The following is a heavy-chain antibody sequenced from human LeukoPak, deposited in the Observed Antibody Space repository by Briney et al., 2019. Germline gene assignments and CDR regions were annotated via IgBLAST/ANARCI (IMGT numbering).Heavy chain of an antibody. D-gene: IGHD6-13*01. CDR3: ARRGSSWYFSSDY. CDR1: GGSISSSSYY. V-gene: IGHV4-39*01. CDR2: IYYSGST. Sequence: PSETLSLTCTVSGGSISSSSYYWGWIRQPPGKGLEWIGSIYYSGSTYYNPSLKSRVTISVDTSKNQFSLKLSSVTAADTAVYYCARRGSSWYFSSDYWGQGTLVTVSS. J-gene: IGHJ4*02.